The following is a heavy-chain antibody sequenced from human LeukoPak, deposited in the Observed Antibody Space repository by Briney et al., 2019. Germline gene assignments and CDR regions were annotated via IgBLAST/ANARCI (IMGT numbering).Heavy chain of an antibody. CDR2: ISAYNGNT. D-gene: IGHD3-22*01. Sequence: ASVKVSCMASGYTFTSYGISWVRQAPGQGLEWMGWISAYNGNTNYAQKLQGRVTMTTDTSTSTAYMELRSLRSDDTAVYYCARDVHYYDSSGYYYRGPSDYWGQGTLVTVSS. CDR1: GYTFTSYG. J-gene: IGHJ4*02. CDR3: ARDVHYYDSSGYYYRGPSDY. V-gene: IGHV1-18*01.